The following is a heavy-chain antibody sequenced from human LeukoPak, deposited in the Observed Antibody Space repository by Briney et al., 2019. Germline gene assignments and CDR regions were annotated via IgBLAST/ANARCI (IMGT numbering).Heavy chain of an antibody. CDR3: ARVPLTTVTTDFDY. D-gene: IGHD4-17*01. CDR2: ISSSSSYI. Sequence: GGSLTLSCAASGFTFSSYSMNWLRQAPGKGLEWVSSISSSSSYIYYADSVKGRFTISRDNAKNSLYLQMNSLRAEDTAVYYCARVPLTTVTTDFDYWGQGTLVTVSS. CDR1: GFTFSSYS. J-gene: IGHJ4*02. V-gene: IGHV3-21*01.